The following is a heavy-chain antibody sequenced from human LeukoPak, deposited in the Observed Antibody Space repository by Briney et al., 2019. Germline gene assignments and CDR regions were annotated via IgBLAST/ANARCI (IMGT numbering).Heavy chain of an antibody. CDR3: ARDRSWSFFSA. D-gene: IGHD6-13*01. CDR2: INHSGST. Sequence: SETLSLTCAVYGRSFSGYYWSWIRQPPGKGLEWIGEINHSGSTNYNPSLKSRVTISVDTSKNQFSLKLSSVTAADTAVYYCARDRSWSFFSAWGQGTLVTVSS. V-gene: IGHV4-34*01. CDR1: GRSFSGYY. J-gene: IGHJ4*02.